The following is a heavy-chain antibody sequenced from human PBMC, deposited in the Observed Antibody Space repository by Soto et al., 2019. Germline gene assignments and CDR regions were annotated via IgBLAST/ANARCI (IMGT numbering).Heavy chain of an antibody. CDR1: GFTFSSYA. J-gene: IGHJ6*02. Sequence: GGSLRLSCAASGFTFSSYAMSWVRQAPGKGLEWVSAISGSGGSTYYADSVKGRFTISRDNSKNTLYLQMNSLRAEDTAVYYCAKGVAGLYYYGMDVWGQGTTVTVSS. CDR3: AKGVAGLYYYGMDV. D-gene: IGHD2-15*01. V-gene: IGHV3-23*01. CDR2: ISGSGGST.